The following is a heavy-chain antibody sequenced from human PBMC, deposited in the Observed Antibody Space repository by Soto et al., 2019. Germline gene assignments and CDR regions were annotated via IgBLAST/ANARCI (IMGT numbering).Heavy chain of an antibody. CDR3: ARDVPPFCSGDTCSPGYWFYP. V-gene: IGHV4-30-4*01. CDR1: GSSIRSGNYY. D-gene: IGHD2-15*01. CDR2: IFYTVTS. J-gene: IGHJ5*02. Sequence: QVQLQESGPGLVKPSQTLSLTCTVSGSSIRSGNYYWSWIRQPPGKGLEGIGNIFYTVTSYYSPSLRRLLSMSVDMSKSLFSLNLTPVAAADTADYYCARDVPPFCSGDTCSPGYWFYPWGQGTLVTVSS.